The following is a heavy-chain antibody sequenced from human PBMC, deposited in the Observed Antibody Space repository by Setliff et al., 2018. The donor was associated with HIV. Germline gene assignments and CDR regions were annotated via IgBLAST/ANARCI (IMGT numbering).Heavy chain of an antibody. D-gene: IGHD3-10*01. V-gene: IGHV1-18*01. Sequence: ASVKVSCKASGYTFTNYGFSWVRQAPGQGLEWMGGIIPILGIANYAQKFQGRVTMTTDTSTSTAYMELSRLRSDDTAVYYCARHDPWFGESNDAFDIWGQGTMVTVSS. J-gene: IGHJ3*02. CDR1: GYTFTNYG. CDR3: ARHDPWFGESNDAFDI. CDR2: IIPILGIA.